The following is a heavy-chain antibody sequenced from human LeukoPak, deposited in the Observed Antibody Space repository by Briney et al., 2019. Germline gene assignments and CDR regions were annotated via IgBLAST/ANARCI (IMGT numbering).Heavy chain of an antibody. J-gene: IGHJ3*02. Sequence: SVKVSCKASGGTFSSYAISWVRQAPGQGLEWVGGIIPIFGTANYAQKFQGRVTITTDESTSTAYMELSSLRSEDTAVYYCARGGYYYDSSGYNDAFDIWGQGTMVTVSS. CDR3: ARGGYYYDSSGYNDAFDI. V-gene: IGHV1-69*05. CDR1: GGTFSSYA. D-gene: IGHD3-22*01. CDR2: IIPIFGTA.